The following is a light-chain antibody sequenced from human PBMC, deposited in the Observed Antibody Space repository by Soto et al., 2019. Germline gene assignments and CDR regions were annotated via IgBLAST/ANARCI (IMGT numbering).Light chain of an antibody. J-gene: IGKJ2*01. CDR2: GAS. CDR3: QQYNNWPQT. V-gene: IGKV3-15*01. Sequence: EIVMTQSPVTLSVSPGERPTLSCRASQSVSSKLAWYQQKPGQATRLLIYGASTRATGIPARFSGSGSGTEFTLSISSLQSEDFAVYYCQQYNNWPQTFGQGTKLEIK. CDR1: QSVSSK.